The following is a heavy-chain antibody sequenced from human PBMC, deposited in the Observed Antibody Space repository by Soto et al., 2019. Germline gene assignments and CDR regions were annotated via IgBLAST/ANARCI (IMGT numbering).Heavy chain of an antibody. CDR2: IYYSGST. CDR3: ARALPPLNDFWSGYSPDYYYGMDV. J-gene: IGHJ6*02. Sequence: SETLSLTCTVSGGSISSYYWSWIRQPPGKGLEWIGYIYYSGSTNYNPSLKSRVTISVDTSKNQFSLKLSSVTAADTAVYYCARALPPLNDFWSGYSPDYYYGMDVWGQGTTVTVSS. CDR1: GGSISSYY. D-gene: IGHD3-3*01. V-gene: IGHV4-59*01.